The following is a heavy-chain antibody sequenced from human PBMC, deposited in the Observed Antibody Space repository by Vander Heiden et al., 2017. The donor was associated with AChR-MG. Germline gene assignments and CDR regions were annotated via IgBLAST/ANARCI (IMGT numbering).Heavy chain of an antibody. CDR2: IYPADSDT. J-gene: IGHJ4*02. V-gene: IGHV5-51*01. CDR3: ARHLDPRANYYDSSGYLGY. Sequence: EVQLVQSGAEVKKPGESLRNSCKGYGYSFTNYWIGWVRQMPGKGLEWMGIIYPADSDTRYSPSFQGQVTIAADKSINTAYLQWSSLKASDTAMYYCARHLDPRANYYDSSGYLGYWGQGTLVTVSS. D-gene: IGHD3-22*01. CDR1: GYSFTNYW.